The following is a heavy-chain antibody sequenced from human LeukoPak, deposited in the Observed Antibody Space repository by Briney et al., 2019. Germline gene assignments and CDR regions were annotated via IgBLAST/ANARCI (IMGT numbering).Heavy chain of an antibody. J-gene: IGHJ6*02. Sequence: ASVKVSCKASGYTFTGYYMHWVRQAPGQGLEWMGWINPNSGGTNYAQKFQGRVTMTRDTSISTAYMELSRLRSDDTAVYYCAREPLQVGATFYYYGMDVWGQGTTVTVSS. CDR2: INPNSGGT. D-gene: IGHD1-26*01. CDR1: GYTFTGYY. V-gene: IGHV1-2*02. CDR3: AREPLQVGATFYYYGMDV.